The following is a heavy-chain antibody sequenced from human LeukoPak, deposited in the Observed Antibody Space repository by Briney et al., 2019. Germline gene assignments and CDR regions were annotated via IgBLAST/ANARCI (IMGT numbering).Heavy chain of an antibody. CDR1: GFTFSSYT. CDR2: ISSSSSTI. D-gene: IGHD5-18*01. J-gene: IGHJ4*02. V-gene: IGHV3-48*01. Sequence: GGSLRLSCAASGFTFSSYTMNWVRQAPGKGLEWVSYISSSSSTIYYADSVKGRFTISRDNAKNSLYPQMNSLRAEDTAVYYCARGGGRYGDYWGQGTLVTVSS. CDR3: ARGGGRYGDY.